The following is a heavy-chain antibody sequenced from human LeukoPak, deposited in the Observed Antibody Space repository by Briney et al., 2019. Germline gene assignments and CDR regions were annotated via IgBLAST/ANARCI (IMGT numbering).Heavy chain of an antibody. Sequence: PGGSLRLSCAASGFTFSSYEMIWVRQAPGKGLEWVSHISSSAIYTYYADSVKGRFTISRDNAKNSLYLQMNSLRAEDTAVYYCARDRATIPAYFDYWGQGTLVTVSS. CDR1: GFTFSSYE. D-gene: IGHD5-24*01. V-gene: IGHV3-48*03. CDR2: ISSSAIYT. CDR3: ARDRATIPAYFDY. J-gene: IGHJ4*02.